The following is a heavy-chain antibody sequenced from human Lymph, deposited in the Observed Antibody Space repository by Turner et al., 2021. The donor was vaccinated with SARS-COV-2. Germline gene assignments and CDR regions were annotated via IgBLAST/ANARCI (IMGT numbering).Heavy chain of an antibody. Sequence: QVQLQESGPRLVKPLENLSLPCPVSGGSMNSNYWSWIRQPPGKRLEWIEYIYYRGSTNYNPTLKSRVTISVYTSNNQFALNLTSVTAADTAIYYCARETVNNWVDPWGQGILVTVSS. J-gene: IGHJ5*02. CDR2: IYYRGST. V-gene: IGHV4-59*01. CDR1: GGSMNSNY. CDR3: ARETVNNWVDP. D-gene: IGHD2-21*02.